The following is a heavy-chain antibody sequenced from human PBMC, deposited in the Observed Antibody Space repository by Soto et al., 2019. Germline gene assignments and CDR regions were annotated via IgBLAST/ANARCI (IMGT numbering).Heavy chain of an antibody. CDR1: GFTFSSYA. CDR3: ARQGRAVSSYYFDY. V-gene: IGHV3-64*01. CDR2: ISSNGGST. D-gene: IGHD3-10*01. Sequence: GGSLRLSCAASGFTFSSYAMHWVRQAPGKGLEYVSAISSNGGSTYYANSVKGRFTISRDNSKNTLYLQMGSLRAEDMAVYYCARQGRAVSSYYFDYWDQGTLVTVS. J-gene: IGHJ4*02.